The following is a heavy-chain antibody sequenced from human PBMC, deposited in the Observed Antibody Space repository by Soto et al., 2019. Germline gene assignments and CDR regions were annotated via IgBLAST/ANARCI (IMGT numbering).Heavy chain of an antibody. CDR3: ARAVEMATPRSYFDY. Sequence: EVQLVESGGGLVQPGGSLRLSCAASGFTFSSYSMNWVRQAPGKGLEWVSYISSSSSTIYYADSVKGRFTISRDNAKNSLYLQMNSLRAEDTAVYYCARAVEMATPRSYFDYWGQGTLVTVSS. CDR1: GFTFSSYS. D-gene: IGHD5-12*01. V-gene: IGHV3-48*01. CDR2: ISSSSSTI. J-gene: IGHJ4*02.